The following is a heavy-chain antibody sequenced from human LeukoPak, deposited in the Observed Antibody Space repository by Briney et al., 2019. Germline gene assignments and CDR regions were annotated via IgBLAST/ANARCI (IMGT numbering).Heavy chain of an antibody. J-gene: IGHJ4*02. V-gene: IGHV3-23*01. CDR2: IFPSGGEI. D-gene: IGHD2-8*02. CDR1: GFTFSSYE. CDR3: ATYRQVLLPFES. Sequence: PGGSLRLSCAASGFTFSSYEMNWVRQPPGKGLGWVSSIFPSGGEIHYADSVRGRFTISRDNSKSTLSLQMNSLRAEDTAIYYCATYRQVLLPFESWGQGTLVTVSS.